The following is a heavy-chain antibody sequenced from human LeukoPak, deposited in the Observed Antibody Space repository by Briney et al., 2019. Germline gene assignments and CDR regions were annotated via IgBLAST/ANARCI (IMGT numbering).Heavy chain of an antibody. CDR1: GYSFTNYW. D-gene: IGHD1-26*01. V-gene: IGHV5-51*01. Sequence: GESLKISCKGSGYSFTNYWIGWVRQMPGKGLEWMGIIYLRDSDTRYSPSRQGQVTISADKSITTAYLQWSSLKASDTAIYYCARHRSGSYHSTLDYWGQGILVTVSS. J-gene: IGHJ4*02. CDR2: IYLRDSDT. CDR3: ARHRSGSYHSTLDY.